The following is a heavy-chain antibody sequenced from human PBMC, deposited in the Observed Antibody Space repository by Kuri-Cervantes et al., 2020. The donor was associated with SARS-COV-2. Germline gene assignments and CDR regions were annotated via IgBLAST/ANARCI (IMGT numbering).Heavy chain of an antibody. Sequence: LRLSCSVSGVAVTGGYFYWAWIRQPAGKGLEWIGHFDISGSPTYNPSLKNRVTISLDASNNQVSLRLSSATAADTAVYYCGKVSWLQLWHRYSDSWGQGTLVTVSS. CDR2: FDISGSP. J-gene: IGHJ4*02. V-gene: IGHV4-61*09. D-gene: IGHD5-24*01. CDR1: GVAVTGGYFY. CDR3: GKVSWLQLWHRYSDS.